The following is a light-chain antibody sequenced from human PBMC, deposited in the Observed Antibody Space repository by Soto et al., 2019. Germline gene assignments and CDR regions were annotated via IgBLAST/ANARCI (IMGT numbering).Light chain of an antibody. CDR1: QSVSSN. CDR3: HHYSNWPPYT. Sequence: EVVMTQSPATLSVSPGERATLSCRASQSVSSNLAWYQQKPGQAPRLLIYGASTRAAGIPVRFSGSGSATEFTLTISSLQSEDFGVYYCHHYSNWPPYTFGQET. V-gene: IGKV3D-15*01. CDR2: GAS. J-gene: IGKJ2*01.